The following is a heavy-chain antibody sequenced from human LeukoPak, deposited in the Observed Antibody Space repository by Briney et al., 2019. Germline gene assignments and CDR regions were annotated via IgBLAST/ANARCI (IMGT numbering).Heavy chain of an antibody. CDR3: ARLVQDGATHPDAFDI. Sequence: SETLSLTCTVSGVSVSSYYWSWIRQPPGKGLEWIGYIYYSGSTNYNPSLKSRVTISVDTSKNQFSLKLSSVTAADTAVYYCARLVQDGATHPDAFDIWGQGTMVTVSS. CDR2: IYYSGST. D-gene: IGHD4-17*01. CDR1: GVSVSSYY. V-gene: IGHV4-59*02. J-gene: IGHJ3*02.